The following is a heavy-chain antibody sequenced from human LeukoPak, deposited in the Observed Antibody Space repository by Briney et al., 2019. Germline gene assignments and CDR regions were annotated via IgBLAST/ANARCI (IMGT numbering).Heavy chain of an antibody. CDR3: ALPADGQLWSLHDAFDI. Sequence: SVKVSCXASGGTFSSYAISWVRRAPGQGLEWMGRIIPIFGTANYAQKFQGRVTITTDESTSTAYMELSSLRSEDTAVYYCALPADGQLWSLHDAFDIWGQGTMVTVSS. D-gene: IGHD5-18*01. J-gene: IGHJ3*02. V-gene: IGHV1-69*05. CDR1: GGTFSSYA. CDR2: IIPIFGTA.